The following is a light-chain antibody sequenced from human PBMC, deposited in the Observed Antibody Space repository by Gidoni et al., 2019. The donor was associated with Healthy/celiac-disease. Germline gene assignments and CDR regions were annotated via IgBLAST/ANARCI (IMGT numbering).Light chain of an antibody. CDR1: QSVSST. Sequence: EIVMTQSPATLSVSPGERATLSCRASQSVSSTFAWYQQKPGQAPRLLISGASTRATGIPARFSGSGSGTEFTLTISSLQSEDFAVYYCQQYNNWPYTFGQGTKLEIK. V-gene: IGKV3-15*01. J-gene: IGKJ2*01. CDR2: GAS. CDR3: QQYNNWPYT.